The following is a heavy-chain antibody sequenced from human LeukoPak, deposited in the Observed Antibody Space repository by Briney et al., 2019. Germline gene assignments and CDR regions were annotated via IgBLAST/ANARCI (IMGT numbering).Heavy chain of an antibody. CDR1: GYTFTNYD. J-gene: IGHJ4*02. CDR3: ARGPRLEWLLLN. D-gene: IGHD3-3*01. Sequence: ASVKVSCKASGYTFTNYDINWVRQATGQGLEWMGWMNPNSGNTGYAQKFQGRVSLTRDTSITTAYMELSSLRSGDTAVYYCARGPRLEWLLLNWGQGTLVTVSS. V-gene: IGHV1-8*01. CDR2: MNPNSGNT.